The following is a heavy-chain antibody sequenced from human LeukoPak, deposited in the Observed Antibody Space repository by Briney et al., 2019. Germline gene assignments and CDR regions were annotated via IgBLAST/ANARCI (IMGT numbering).Heavy chain of an antibody. CDR3: ARRLWYSGSSGYYFDL. Sequence: SETLSLTRAVSNASISSHYWSWIRQPPGKGLEYIGYINDSGSTKYNPSLKSRVTMSVDTPKNHFSLKVNSVTAADTAVYYCARRLWYSGSSGYYFDLWGQGTLVTVSS. CDR1: NASISSHY. CDR2: INDSGST. J-gene: IGHJ4*02. D-gene: IGHD1-26*01. V-gene: IGHV4-59*11.